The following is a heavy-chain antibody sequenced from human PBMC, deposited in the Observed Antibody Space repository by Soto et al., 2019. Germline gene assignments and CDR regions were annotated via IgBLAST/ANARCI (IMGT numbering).Heavy chain of an antibody. CDR2: ISAYNGDT. D-gene: IGHD4-17*01. Sequence: QVQLVQSGAEVKKPGASMKVSCKASGYIFTNYGITWLRPAPGHGLEWMGWISAYNGDTKYAQKLQGIVTMTIDTSSSTAYMYLRSLRSDDTAVYYWARPAERHVDYYFDYWGQGTLVTV. V-gene: IGHV1-18*01. CDR3: ARPAERHVDYYFDY. J-gene: IGHJ4*02. CDR1: GYIFTNYG.